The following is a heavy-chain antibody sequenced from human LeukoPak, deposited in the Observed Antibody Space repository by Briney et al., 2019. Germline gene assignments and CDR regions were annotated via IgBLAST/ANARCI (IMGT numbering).Heavy chain of an antibody. CDR1: GFTFSDHY. CDR3: ARDLYGGYLGLDY. CDR2: ISYDGSNK. V-gene: IGHV3-30-3*01. J-gene: IGHJ4*02. D-gene: IGHD5-12*01. Sequence: PGGSLRLSCAASGFTFSDHYMDWVRQAPGKRLEWVAVISYDGSNKYYADSVKGRFTISRDNSKNTLYLQMNSLRAEDTAVYHCARDLYGGYLGLDYWGQGTLVTVSS.